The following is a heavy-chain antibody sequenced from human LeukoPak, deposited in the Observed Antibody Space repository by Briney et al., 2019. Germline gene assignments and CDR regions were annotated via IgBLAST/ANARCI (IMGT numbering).Heavy chain of an antibody. CDR2: ISWNSGSI. Sequence: PGGSLRLSCAASGFTFDDYAMHWVRQAPGKGLEWVSGISWNSGSIGYADSVKGRFTISRDNAKNSLYLQMNSLRAEDMALYYCATGGCSSTSCSGRYYYYYMDVWGKGTTVTVSS. CDR1: GFTFDDYA. V-gene: IGHV3-9*03. J-gene: IGHJ6*03. D-gene: IGHD2-2*01. CDR3: ATGGCSSTSCSGRYYYYYMDV.